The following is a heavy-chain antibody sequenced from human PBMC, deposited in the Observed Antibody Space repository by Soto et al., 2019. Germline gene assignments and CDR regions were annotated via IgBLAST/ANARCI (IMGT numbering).Heavy chain of an antibody. V-gene: IGHV3-21*01. CDR3: AREDSIIIPAVSDF. J-gene: IGHJ4*02. CDR2: ISKSDYT. Sequence: KPGGSLRLSCTVSGFAFNNYGINWVRQAPGKGLEWVSSISKSDYTYYSDSVKGRFTISRDNAKSSVSLQMNTLRVDDTAVYYCAREDSIIIPAVSDFWGQGTLVTVSS. CDR1: GFAFNNYG. D-gene: IGHD3-22*01.